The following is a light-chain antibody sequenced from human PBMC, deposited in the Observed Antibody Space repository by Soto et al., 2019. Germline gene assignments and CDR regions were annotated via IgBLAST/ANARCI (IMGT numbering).Light chain of an antibody. V-gene: IGKV3-20*01. CDR3: QQYGSSPLT. Sequence: EIVLTQSPGTLSLSPGERATHSCRASQSVRSNYLAWYQQKPGQAPRFLIYDASSRATGIPDRFSGSGSGTDFTLTISRLEPEDFAVYYCQQYGSSPLTFGGGTKVEIK. CDR2: DAS. CDR1: QSVRSNY. J-gene: IGKJ4*01.